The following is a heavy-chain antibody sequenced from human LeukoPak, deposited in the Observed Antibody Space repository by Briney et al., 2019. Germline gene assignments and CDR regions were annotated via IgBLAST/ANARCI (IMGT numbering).Heavy chain of an antibody. V-gene: IGHV3-9*01. D-gene: IGHD6-19*01. CDR2: ISWNSGSI. J-gene: IGHJ5*02. Sequence: GGSLRLSCAASGFTFDDYAMHWVRQAPGKGLEWVSGISWNSGSIGYADSVKGRFTISRDNAKNSLYLQMNSLRAEDTAVYYCASSPVAVIGWFDPWGQGTLVTVSS. CDR1: GFTFDDYA. CDR3: ASSPVAVIGWFDP.